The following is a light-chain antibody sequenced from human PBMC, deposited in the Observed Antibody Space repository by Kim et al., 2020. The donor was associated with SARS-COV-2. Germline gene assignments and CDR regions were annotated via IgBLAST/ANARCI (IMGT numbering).Light chain of an antibody. Sequence: SYELTQPPSVSVSPGQTASITCSGDKLGDKYACWYQQKPGQYPVMVIYQDNKRPSGIPERFSGSNSGNTATLTISGTQAMDEADYYCQPWDSITVVFGGG. CDR1: KLGDKY. V-gene: IGLV3-1*01. J-gene: IGLJ2*01. CDR3: QPWDSITVV. CDR2: QDN.